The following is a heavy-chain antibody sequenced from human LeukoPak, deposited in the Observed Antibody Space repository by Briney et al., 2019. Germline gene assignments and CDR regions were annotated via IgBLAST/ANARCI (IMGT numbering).Heavy chain of an antibody. J-gene: IGHJ3*02. Sequence: GGSLRLSCAASGFTFSSYALHWVRQAPGKGLEWVAVISYGGTNKYYADSVTGRFTISRDNSKNTLYLQMDSLRAEDTAVYYCARDPTWIQLSAEADAFDIWGQGTMVTVSS. CDR1: GFTFSSYA. D-gene: IGHD5-18*01. CDR2: ISYGGTNK. CDR3: ARDPTWIQLSAEADAFDI. V-gene: IGHV3-30-3*01.